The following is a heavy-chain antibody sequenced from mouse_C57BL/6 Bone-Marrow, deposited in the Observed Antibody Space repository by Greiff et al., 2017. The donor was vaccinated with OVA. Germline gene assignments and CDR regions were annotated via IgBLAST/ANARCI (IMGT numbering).Heavy chain of an antibody. V-gene: IGHV5-12*01. D-gene: IGHD1-1*01. J-gene: IGHJ4*01. CDR2: ISNGGGST. Sequence: EVQLQESGGGLVQPGGSLKLSCAASGFTFSDYYMYWVRQTPEKRLEWVAYISNGGGSTYYPDTVKGRVTISRDNAKNTLYLQMSRLKSEDTAMYYCARDLGTTIVAPIDYAMDYWGQGTSVTVSS. CDR3: ARDLGTTIVAPIDYAMDY. CDR1: GFTFSDYY.